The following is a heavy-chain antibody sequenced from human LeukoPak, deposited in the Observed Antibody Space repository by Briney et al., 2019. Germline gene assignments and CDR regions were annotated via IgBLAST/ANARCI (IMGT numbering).Heavy chain of an antibody. V-gene: IGHV3-23*01. CDR3: AEDRIDSGSYYYIDV. CDR1: GFTFSSHA. Sequence: GGSLRLSCAASGFTFSSHAMNWVRQAPGKGLEWVSGMSGSGIYTYYADSVKGRFIISRDNSKNTLYLQMNSLKAEDTAIYYCAEDRIDSGSYYYIDVWGQGTLVTVSS. D-gene: IGHD3-10*01. CDR2: MSGSGIYT. J-gene: IGHJ4*02.